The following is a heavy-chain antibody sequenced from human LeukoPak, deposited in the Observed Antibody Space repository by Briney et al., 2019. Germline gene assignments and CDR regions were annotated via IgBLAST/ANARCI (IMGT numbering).Heavy chain of an antibody. J-gene: IGHJ4*02. CDR3: ARERDYGDRLFDS. CDR2: IYYSGST. CDR1: GGSISSYY. V-gene: IGHV4-59*01. D-gene: IGHD4-17*01. Sequence: SETLSLTCTVSGGSISSYYWSWIRQPPGKGLEWIGYIYYSGSTNYNPSLKSRVTTSIDTSKSQFSLKLSSVTAADTAVYYCARERDYGDRLFDSWGQGTLVTVSS.